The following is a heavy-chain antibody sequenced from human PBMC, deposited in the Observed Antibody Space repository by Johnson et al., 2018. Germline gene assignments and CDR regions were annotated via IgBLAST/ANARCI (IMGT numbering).Heavy chain of an antibody. CDR3: ARDLGAFDI. CDR2: IWYDGSNK. Sequence: VQLQESGGGVVQPGRSLRLSCAASGFTFSSYGMHWVRQAPGKGLEWVAVIWYDGSNKYYADSVKGRFTISRDNSKNTLYLQMNSLRAEDTAVYYCARDLGAFDIWGQGTMVTVSS. V-gene: IGHV3-33*01. CDR1: GFTFSSYG. J-gene: IGHJ3*02.